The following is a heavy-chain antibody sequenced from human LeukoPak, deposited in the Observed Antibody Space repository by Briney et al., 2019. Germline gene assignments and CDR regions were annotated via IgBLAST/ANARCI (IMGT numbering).Heavy chain of an antibody. CDR3: ARGARLATLSWFDP. V-gene: IGHV3-7*03. CDR1: GFTFSSYW. J-gene: IGHJ5*02. CDR2: IKQDGSEK. Sequence: GGSLRLSCAPSGFTFSSYWMSWVRQAPGKGLEWVANIKQDGSEKYYVDSVKGRFTISRDNAKNSLYLQMNSLRADDTAVYYCARGARLATLSWFDPWGQGTLVTVSS. D-gene: IGHD5-24*01.